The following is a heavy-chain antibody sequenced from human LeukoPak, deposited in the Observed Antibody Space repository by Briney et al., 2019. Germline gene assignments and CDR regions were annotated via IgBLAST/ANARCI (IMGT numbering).Heavy chain of an antibody. CDR1: GGSFSGYY. J-gene: IGHJ4*02. CDR3: ARGQYYYDSSGYYYYFDY. Sequence: PSETLSLTCAVYGGSFSGYYWSWIRQPPGKGLEWIGEINHSGSTNYNPSLKSRVTISVDTSKNQFSLKLSSVTAADTAVCYCARGQYYYDSSGYYYYFDYWGQGTLVTVSS. CDR2: INHSGST. V-gene: IGHV4-34*01. D-gene: IGHD3-22*01.